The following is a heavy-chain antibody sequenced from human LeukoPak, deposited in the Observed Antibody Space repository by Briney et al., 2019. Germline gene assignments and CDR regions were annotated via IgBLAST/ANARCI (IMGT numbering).Heavy chain of an antibody. J-gene: IGHJ4*02. V-gene: IGHV4-4*02. D-gene: IGHD1-14*01. CDR2: IWHSGST. CDR1: GDSITSSNW. Sequence: SETLSLTCAVSGDSITSSNWWGWVRQPPGKGLEWIGEIWHSGSTNYNPSLRSRVAISVDKSKNQFSLKLSSVTAADTAMYYCAFYNRGWYFDYWGQGTLVTVSS. CDR3: AFYNRGWYFDY.